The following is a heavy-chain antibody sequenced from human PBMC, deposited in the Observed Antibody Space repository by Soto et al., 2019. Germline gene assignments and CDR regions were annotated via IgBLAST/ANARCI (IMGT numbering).Heavy chain of an antibody. D-gene: IGHD3-10*01. V-gene: IGHV1-46*03. J-gene: IGHJ4*02. CDR3: ARRAGELPLDY. CDR2: INPSGGST. CDR1: GYTFTSYY. Sequence: QVQLVQSGAEVKKPGASVKVSCKASGYTFTSYYMHWVRQYPGQGLEWMGIINPSGGSTSSAQKCQGRVTMTRDTSTSTVYMELSSLRSEDTAVDYCARRAGELPLDYWGQGTLVTVSS.